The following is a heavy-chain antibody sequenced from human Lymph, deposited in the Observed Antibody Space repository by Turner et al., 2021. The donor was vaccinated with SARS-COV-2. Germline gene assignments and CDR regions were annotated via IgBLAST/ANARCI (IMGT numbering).Heavy chain of an antibody. Sequence: QVQLVQSGAEVKTPVSSVKVSCKASGYTFTGYYMHWVRQAPGQGLECMGWINPNSGGTNYAQKFQGRVTMTRETSISTAYMELSRLRSDETAVYYCERSRDLQSMVRGVDPFDYWGQGTLVTVSS. CDR2: INPNSGGT. J-gene: IGHJ4*02. CDR1: GYTFTGYY. D-gene: IGHD3-10*01. CDR3: ERSRDLQSMVRGVDPFDY. V-gene: IGHV1-2*02.